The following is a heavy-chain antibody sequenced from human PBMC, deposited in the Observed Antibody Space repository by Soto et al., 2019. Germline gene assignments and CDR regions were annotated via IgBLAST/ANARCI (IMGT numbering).Heavy chain of an antibody. D-gene: IGHD3-16*01. V-gene: IGHV3-7*01. Sequence: GGSLRLSCAASGFDFSYFWMAWIRQAPGKGLEWVANIKQDGDKKYYVDSVEGRFTISRDNAKNSLCLQMDSLRAEDTALYFCARDRMGDDYFDYLGPGTQVTVSS. CDR3: ARDRMGDDYFDY. CDR2: IKQDGDKK. CDR1: GFDFSYFW. J-gene: IGHJ4*02.